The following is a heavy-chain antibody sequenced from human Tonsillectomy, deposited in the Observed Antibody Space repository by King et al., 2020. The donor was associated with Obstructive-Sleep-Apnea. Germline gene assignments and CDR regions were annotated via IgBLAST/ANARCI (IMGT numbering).Heavy chain of an antibody. CDR3: ATDSKSGSEGGAFDI. Sequence: QLVQSGGGLVQPGGSLRLSCAASGFTFSDSTMNWVRQAPGKGLEWVSYICSSSATIYYADSVKGRFTISRDNAENSLYLQMSSLRAEDTAVYYCATDSKSGSEGGAFDIWGQGTMVTVSS. CDR1: GFTFSDST. V-gene: IGHV3-48*04. J-gene: IGHJ3*02. CDR2: ICSSSATI. D-gene: IGHD1-26*01.